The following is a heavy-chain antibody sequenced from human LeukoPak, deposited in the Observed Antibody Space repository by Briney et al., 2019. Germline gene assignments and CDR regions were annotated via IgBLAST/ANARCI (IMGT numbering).Heavy chain of an antibody. Sequence: PGGSLRLSCAASGFTFSSYGMNWVRQAPGRGLEWVSSISSGSTYIYYAGSVKGRFTISRDDGKNSLYLQMNSLRAEDTAVYYCARDKLAYCGGDCYRDAWGQGTLVTVCS. CDR1: GFTFSSYG. CDR3: ARDKLAYCGGDCYRDA. CDR2: ISSGSTYI. V-gene: IGHV3-21*01. J-gene: IGHJ5*02. D-gene: IGHD2-21*02.